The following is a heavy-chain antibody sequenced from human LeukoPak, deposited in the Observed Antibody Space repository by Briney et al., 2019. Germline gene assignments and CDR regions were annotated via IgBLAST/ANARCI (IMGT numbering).Heavy chain of an antibody. Sequence: GASVKVSCKASGYTFTSYAMHWVRQAPGQRLEWMGWINAGNGNTKYSQKFQGRVTITRDTSASTAYMELSSLRSEDTAVYYCARGTTSWAGYYYGMDVWGQGTTVTVSS. V-gene: IGHV1-3*01. D-gene: IGHD1/OR15-1a*01. CDR2: INAGNGNT. CDR3: ARGTTSWAGYYYGMDV. CDR1: GYTFTSYA. J-gene: IGHJ6*02.